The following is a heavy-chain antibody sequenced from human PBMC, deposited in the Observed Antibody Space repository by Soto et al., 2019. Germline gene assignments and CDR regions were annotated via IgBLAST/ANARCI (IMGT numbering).Heavy chain of an antibody. CDR2: ISYDGSNK. D-gene: IGHD1-1*01. CDR1: GFTFSSYG. Sequence: QVQLVESGGGVVQPGRSLRLSCAASGFTFSSYGMHWVRQAPGKGLEWVAVISYDGSNKYYADSVKGRFTISRDNSKNTLYLKMNSLRAEDTAVYYCASGRPARDWNDEGLDYWGQGTLVTVSS. CDR3: ASGRPARDWNDEGLDY. V-gene: IGHV3-30*03. J-gene: IGHJ4*02.